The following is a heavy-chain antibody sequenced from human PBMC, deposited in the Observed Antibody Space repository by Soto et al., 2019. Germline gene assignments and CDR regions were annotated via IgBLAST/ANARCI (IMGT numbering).Heavy chain of an antibody. CDR1: GFTFSSYS. CDR3: VRDFKDLG. Sequence: VGSLRLSCAASGFTFSSYSMNWVRQAPGKGLEWVSSISSSSSYIYYADSVKGRFTISRDNSKNTLYLQMNSLRAEDTAVYYCVRDFKDLGWGQGTLVTVSS. V-gene: IGHV3-21*01. CDR2: ISSSSSYI. J-gene: IGHJ4*02.